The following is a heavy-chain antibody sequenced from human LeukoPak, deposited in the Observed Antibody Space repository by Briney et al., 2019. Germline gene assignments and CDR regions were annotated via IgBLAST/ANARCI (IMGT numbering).Heavy chain of an antibody. CDR1: GFTFGNYW. V-gene: IGHV3-7*04. CDR3: AREYSAYDLDY. Sequence: GGSLRLSCAASGFTFGNYWMSWVRQAPGKGLEWVANIKQDGSEKYYVDSVKGRFTISRDNAKNSLYLQVNSLRAEDTAVYYCAREYSAYDLDYWGQGTLVTVSS. J-gene: IGHJ4*02. D-gene: IGHD5-12*01. CDR2: IKQDGSEK.